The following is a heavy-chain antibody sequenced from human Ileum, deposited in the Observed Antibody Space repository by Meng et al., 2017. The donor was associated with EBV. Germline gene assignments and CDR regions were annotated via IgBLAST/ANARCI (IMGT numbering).Heavy chain of an antibody. CDR3: AHRLSGSTWDGGYLDY. CDR2: IYWDNDR. J-gene: IGHJ4*02. Sequence: QITLSEPVRPVGKPPGTLTLICPSSGFSLTTSGVGVGWIRQPPGKAPECLAIIYWDNDRRYNPSLKTRLAISKDTSKNQVVLTMTNMGPVDTAIYYCAHRLSGSTWDGGYLDYWGQGILVTVSS. V-gene: IGHV2-5*02. CDR1: GFSLTTSGVG. D-gene: IGHD6-13*01.